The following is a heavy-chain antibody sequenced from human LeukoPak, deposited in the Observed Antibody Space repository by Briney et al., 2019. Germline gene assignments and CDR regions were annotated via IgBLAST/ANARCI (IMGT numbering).Heavy chain of an antibody. Sequence: GASVKVSCKASGGTFSSYAISWVRQAPGQGLEWMGGIIPIFGTANYAQKFQGRVTITADESTSTAYMELSSLRSEDTAVYYCARVGSSQLERRNGWFDPWGQGTLVTVSS. CDR1: GGTFSSYA. V-gene: IGHV1-69*13. J-gene: IGHJ5*02. CDR3: ARVGSSQLERRNGWFDP. CDR2: IIPIFGTA. D-gene: IGHD1-1*01.